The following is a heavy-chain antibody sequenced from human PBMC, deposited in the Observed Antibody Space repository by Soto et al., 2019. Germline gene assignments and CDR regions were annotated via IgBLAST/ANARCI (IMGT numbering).Heavy chain of an antibody. V-gene: IGHV3-23*01. CDR3: GKEDYYYYMDV. Sequence: GGSLRLSCAASGFTFSNHAMNWVRQAPGKGLEWVSGISGSGASTYYADSVKGRFTISRDNSKNTLYLQMNSLRTEDTAVYYCGKEDYYYYMDVWGKGTTVTVSS. CDR2: ISGSGAST. J-gene: IGHJ6*03. CDR1: GFTFSNHA.